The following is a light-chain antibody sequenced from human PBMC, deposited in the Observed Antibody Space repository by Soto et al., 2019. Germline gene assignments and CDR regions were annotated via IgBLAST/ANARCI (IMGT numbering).Light chain of an antibody. CDR3: QQYNSYRT. J-gene: IGKJ1*01. CDR2: DAS. Sequence: QITQSPSSLSASEGARVTITFRASQSISSWLAWYQQKPGKAPKLLIYDASSLESGVPSRLSGSGSGTEFTLTISSLQPDDFATYYCQQYNSYRTFGQGTKVDI. V-gene: IGKV1-5*01. CDR1: QSISSW.